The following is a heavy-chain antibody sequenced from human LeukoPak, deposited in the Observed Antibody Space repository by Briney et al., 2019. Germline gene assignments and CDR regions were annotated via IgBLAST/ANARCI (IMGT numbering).Heavy chain of an antibody. J-gene: IGHJ2*01. CDR2: ISHSGST. Sequence: SETLSLTCAVYGGSFSAYYWSWIRQPPGKGLEWIGDISHSGSTNCNPSLKSRVTISVDTSKNQFSLKLNSVTAVDTAVYYCARGSPPYYYGSGSRRHFDLWGRGTLVTVSS. V-gene: IGHV4-34*01. CDR1: GGSFSAYY. CDR3: ARGSPPYYYGSGSRRHFDL. D-gene: IGHD3-10*01.